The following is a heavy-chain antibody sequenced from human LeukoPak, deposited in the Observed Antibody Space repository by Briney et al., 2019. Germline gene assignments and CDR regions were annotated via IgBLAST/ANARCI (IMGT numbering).Heavy chain of an antibody. Sequence: ASVKVSCKASGYTFTSYEINWVRQAPGQGLEWVGWMNLNFGTTGYAQRFQGRVTLTSNTSIGTAYMELSSLKSDDTAVYYCARGSYRFDVWGQGTLVAVSS. CDR2: MNLNFGTT. J-gene: IGHJ5*02. V-gene: IGHV1-8*01. CDR3: ARGSYRFDV. CDR1: GYTFTSYE. D-gene: IGHD1-14*01.